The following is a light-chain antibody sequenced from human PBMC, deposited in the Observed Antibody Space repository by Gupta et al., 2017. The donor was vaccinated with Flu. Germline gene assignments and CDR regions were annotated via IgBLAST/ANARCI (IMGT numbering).Light chain of an antibody. CDR2: GAS. Sequence: EIVMTQSPATLSVSPGERATLSCRASQSVRSNLAWYKQKPGQAPRLLIYGASTRDTGIPARFSGSGYGTEFTLTISSRQSEDFAVYYCQQYNNWPPITFGRGTKVEIK. V-gene: IGKV3-15*01. J-gene: IGKJ4*01. CDR3: QQYNNWPPIT. CDR1: QSVRSN.